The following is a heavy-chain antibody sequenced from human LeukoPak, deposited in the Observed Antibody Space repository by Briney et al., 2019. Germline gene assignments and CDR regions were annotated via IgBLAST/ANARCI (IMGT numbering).Heavy chain of an antibody. D-gene: IGHD2-15*01. Sequence: GGSLRLSCAASGLTLSSYAMSWVRQGPGKGLEWVSAISVSGNTYLEDSVKGRFTISRDSSKNTLYLQMNSLRAGDAAVYYCAKAPVTTCSGAYCYPFDYWSQGTLVTVSS. J-gene: IGHJ4*02. V-gene: IGHV3-23*01. CDR2: ISVSGNT. CDR1: GLTLSSYA. CDR3: AKAPVTTCSGAYCYPFDY.